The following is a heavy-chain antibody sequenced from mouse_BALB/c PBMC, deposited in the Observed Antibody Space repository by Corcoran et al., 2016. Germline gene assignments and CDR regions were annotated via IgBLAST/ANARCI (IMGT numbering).Heavy chain of an antibody. CDR2: INPYNDGT. Sequence: EVQLQQSGPELVTPGASVKMSCKASGYPFTSYVMHWVKQKPGQGLEWFGYINPYNDGTKYNEKFKGKATLTSDKSSSTAYMELSSLTSEDSAVYYCASYYDYAMDYWGQGTSVTVSS. CDR1: GYPFTSYV. D-gene: IGHD2-4*01. V-gene: IGHV1S136*01. CDR3: ASYYDYAMDY. J-gene: IGHJ4*01.